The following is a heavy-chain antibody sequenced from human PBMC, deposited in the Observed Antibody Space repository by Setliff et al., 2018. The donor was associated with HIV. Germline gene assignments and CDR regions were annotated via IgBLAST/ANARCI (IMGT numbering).Heavy chain of an antibody. J-gene: IGHJ1*01. CDR1: GASITDGNYY. CDR2: VYYGPDT. Sequence: SETLSLTCTVSGASITDGNYYWSWIRQPPGKGLAWIGYVYYGPDTYYNPSLESRLTISMDTTNNQFSLMLTSVTAADTATYFCGRGPRAASSGYFKDWGQGTLVTVSS. D-gene: IGHD6-13*01. V-gene: IGHV4-30-4*01. CDR3: GRGPRAASSGYFKD.